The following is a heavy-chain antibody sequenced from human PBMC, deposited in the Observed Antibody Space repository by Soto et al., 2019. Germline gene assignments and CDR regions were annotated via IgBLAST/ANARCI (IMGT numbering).Heavy chain of an antibody. Sequence: PSETLSLTCTVSGASISSYYWSWIRQPPGRGLEWIGYISNSGSTNYNPSLKSRVTISVDTSKNQFSLKLSSLTAADTAVYYCARAPYGGYATSFDYWGQGTLVTVSS. J-gene: IGHJ4*02. V-gene: IGHV4-59*01. CDR1: GASISSYY. CDR2: ISNSGST. CDR3: ARAPYGGYATSFDY. D-gene: IGHD5-12*01.